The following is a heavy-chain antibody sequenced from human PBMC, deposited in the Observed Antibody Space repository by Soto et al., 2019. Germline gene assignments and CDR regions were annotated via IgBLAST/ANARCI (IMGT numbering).Heavy chain of an antibody. CDR2: IYYSGST. CDR3: ARSITIFGVVGH. Sequence: SETLSLTCTVSGGSISGGGYYWSWIRQHPGKGLEWIGYIYYSGSTYYNPSLKSRITINPDTSKNQFSLQLNSVTPEDTAVYYCARSITIFGVVGHWGQGTLVTVSS. D-gene: IGHD3-3*01. V-gene: IGHV4-31*03. CDR1: GGSISGGGYY. J-gene: IGHJ4*02.